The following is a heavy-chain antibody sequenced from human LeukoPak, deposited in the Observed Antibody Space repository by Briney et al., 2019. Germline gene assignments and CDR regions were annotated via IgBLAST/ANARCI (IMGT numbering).Heavy chain of an antibody. CDR1: GYTFTSYG. J-gene: IGHJ4*02. CDR2: INPNSGGT. D-gene: IGHD4-17*01. V-gene: IGHV1-2*04. CDR3: AREDYGDYDY. Sequence: ASVKVSCKASGYTFTSYGISWVRQAPGQGLEWMGWINPNSGGTNYAQKFQGWVTMTRDTSISTAYMELSRLRSDDTAVYYCAREDYGDYDYWGQGTLVTVSS.